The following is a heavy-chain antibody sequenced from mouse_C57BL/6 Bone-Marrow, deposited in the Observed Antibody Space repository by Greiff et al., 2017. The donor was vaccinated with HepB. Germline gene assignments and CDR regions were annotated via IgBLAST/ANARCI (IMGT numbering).Heavy chain of an antibody. D-gene: IGHD1-1*01. CDR3: ATYYGSSYDWYFDV. CDR2: INPNNGGT. Sequence: VQLQQSGPELVKPGASVKMSCKASGYTFTDYNMHWVKQSHGKSLEWIGYINPNNGGTSYNQKFKGKATLTVNKSSSTAYMELRSLTSEDSAVYYCATYYGSSYDWYFDVWGTGTTVTVSS. J-gene: IGHJ1*03. CDR1: GYTFTDYN. V-gene: IGHV1-22*01.